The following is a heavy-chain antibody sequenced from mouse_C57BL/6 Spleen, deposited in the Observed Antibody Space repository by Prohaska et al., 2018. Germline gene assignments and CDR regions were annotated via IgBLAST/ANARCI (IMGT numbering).Heavy chain of an antibody. J-gene: IGHJ2*01. CDR3: ASPHYYGSSYDY. D-gene: IGHD1-1*01. Sequence: QQPGAAPVKPGASVKMSCKASGYIFTSYWITWVKQRPGQGLEWIGDIYPGSGSTNYNEKFKSKATLTVDTSSSTAYMQLSSLTSGDSAVYYCASPHYYGSSYDYWGQGTTLAVSS. CDR1: GYIFTSYW. CDR2: IYPGSGST. V-gene: IGHV1-55*01.